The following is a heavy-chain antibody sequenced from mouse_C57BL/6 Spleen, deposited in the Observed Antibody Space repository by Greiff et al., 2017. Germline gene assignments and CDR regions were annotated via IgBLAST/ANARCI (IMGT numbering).Heavy chain of an antibody. V-gene: IGHV1-76*01. D-gene: IGHD1-1*01. J-gene: IGHJ2*01. CDR1: GYTFTDYY. Sequence: QVQLQQSGAELVRPGASVKLSCKASGYTFTDYYINWVKPRPGQGLEWIARIYPGSGNTYYNEKFKGKATLTAEKSSSTAYMQLSSLTSEDSAFYFCARETTVFDYWGQGTTLTVSS. CDR2: IYPGSGNT. CDR3: ARETTVFDY.